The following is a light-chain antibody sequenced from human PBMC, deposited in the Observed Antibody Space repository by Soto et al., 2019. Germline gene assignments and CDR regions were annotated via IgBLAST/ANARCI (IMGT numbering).Light chain of an antibody. Sequence: EIVLTQSPGTLSLSPGERATLSCRASQSISSYLAWYQQKPGQAPRLLIYDASNRATGIPARFSGSGSGTDFTLTISSLEPEDFAVYYCQHRSNWPITFGQGTRLEI. J-gene: IGKJ5*01. V-gene: IGKV3-11*01. CDR3: QHRSNWPIT. CDR1: QSISSY. CDR2: DAS.